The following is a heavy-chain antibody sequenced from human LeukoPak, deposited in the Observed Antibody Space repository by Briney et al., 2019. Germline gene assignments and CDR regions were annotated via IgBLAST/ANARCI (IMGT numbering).Heavy chain of an antibody. J-gene: IGHJ4*02. CDR2: ISYDGSNK. CDR1: RFTFSSYG. CDR3: ARDLGPLYSAPGY. D-gene: IGHD5-12*01. V-gene: IGHV3-30*03. Sequence: PGWALPVSCVASRFTFSSYGMHSLRQAPGKGPEGVAAISYDGSNKYYADSVKGRFTISRDNSKNTLYLQMNSLRAEDTAVYYCARDLGPLYSAPGYWGQGTLVTVSS.